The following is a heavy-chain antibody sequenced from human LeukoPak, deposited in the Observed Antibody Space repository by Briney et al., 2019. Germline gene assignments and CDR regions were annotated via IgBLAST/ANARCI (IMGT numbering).Heavy chain of an antibody. CDR1: GFTFSSYG. CDR3: AKGPRELQYYFDY. CDR2: IRYDGSNK. D-gene: IGHD1-26*01. Sequence: GGSLRLSCAASGFTFSSYGMHWVRQAPGKGLEWVAFIRYDGSNKYYADSVKGRFTISRDNSKNTLYLQMNSLRAEDTAVYYCAKGPRELQYYFDYWGQGTLVTVSS. V-gene: IGHV3-30*02. J-gene: IGHJ4*02.